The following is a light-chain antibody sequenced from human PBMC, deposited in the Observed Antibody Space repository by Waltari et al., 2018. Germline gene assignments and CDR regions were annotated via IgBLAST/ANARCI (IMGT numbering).Light chain of an antibody. J-gene: IGKJ1*01. V-gene: IGKV3-11*01. CDR3: LQRRTWPLT. Sequence: EIVLTQSPATLSLSPGERATPSCRSSQSVSSYLAWYQQKVGQASRLLTYDASNRTTGIPASFSASGSGTDFTFTISGLEPEDFAVYAWLQRRTWPLTFGQGPKLEIK. CDR2: DAS. CDR1: QSVSSY.